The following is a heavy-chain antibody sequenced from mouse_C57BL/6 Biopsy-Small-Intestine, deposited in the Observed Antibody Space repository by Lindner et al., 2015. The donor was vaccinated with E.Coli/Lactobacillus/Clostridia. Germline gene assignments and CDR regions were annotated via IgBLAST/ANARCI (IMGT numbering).Heavy chain of an antibody. Sequence: EVQLQESGAELMKPGASVKLSCKATGYTFTGYWIEWVKQSHGKSLEWIGDINPNNGGTIYNQKFKGKATLTVDKSSSTAYMELRSLTSEDTAVYYCARGLRYPLGYFDYWGQGTTLTVSS. J-gene: IGHJ2*01. D-gene: IGHD1-1*01. CDR3: ARGLRYPLGYFDY. CDR2: INPNNGGT. CDR1: GYTFTGYW. V-gene: IGHV1-18*01.